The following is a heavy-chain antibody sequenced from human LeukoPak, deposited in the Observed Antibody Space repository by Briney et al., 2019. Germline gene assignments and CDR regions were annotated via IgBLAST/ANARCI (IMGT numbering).Heavy chain of an antibody. CDR1: GFTFSSYA. D-gene: IGHD3-9*01. Sequence: PGGSLRLSCAASGFTFSSYAMSWVRQAPGKGLEWVSAISGSGGSTYYADSVKGRFTISRDNSKNTLYLQMNSLRAEDTAVYYCASQGVLRYFDWLLDPFDYWGQGTLVTVSS. CDR2: ISGSGGST. CDR3: ASQGVLRYFDWLLDPFDY. V-gene: IGHV3-23*01. J-gene: IGHJ4*02.